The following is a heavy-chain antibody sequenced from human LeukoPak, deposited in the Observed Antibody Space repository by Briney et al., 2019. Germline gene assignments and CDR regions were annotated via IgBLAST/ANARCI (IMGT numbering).Heavy chain of an antibody. CDR2: MNPNSGNT. V-gene: IGHV1-8*01. CDR3: ARGNDIVVVPAAQFYYYYMDV. J-gene: IGHJ6*03. CDR1: GYTFTSYD. Sequence: ASVKVSCKASGYTFTSYDINWVRQATGQGLEWMGWMNPNSGNTGYAQKFQGRVTMTRNTSISTAYMELSSLRSEDTAVYYCARGNDIVVVPAAQFYYYYMDVWGKRTTVTVSS. D-gene: IGHD2-2*01.